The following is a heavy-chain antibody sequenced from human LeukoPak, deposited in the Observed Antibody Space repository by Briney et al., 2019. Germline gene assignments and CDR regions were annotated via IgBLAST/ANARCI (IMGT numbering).Heavy chain of an antibody. CDR1: GGSISSYY. CDR2: IYTSGST. J-gene: IGHJ5*02. D-gene: IGHD3-10*01. V-gene: IGHV4-4*07. Sequence: SETLSLTCTVSGGSISSYYWSWIRQPAGKGLEWIGRIYTSGSTNYNPSLKSRVTMSVDTSKNQFSLKLSSVTAADTAVYYCARHVKRYYYGSGTPDWFDPWGQGTLVTVSS. CDR3: ARHVKRYYYGSGTPDWFDP.